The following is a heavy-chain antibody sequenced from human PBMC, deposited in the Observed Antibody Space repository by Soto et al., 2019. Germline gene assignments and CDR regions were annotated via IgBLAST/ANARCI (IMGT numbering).Heavy chain of an antibody. Sequence: GGSLRLSCAASGFSFSINAMHWVRQAPGKGLEWVAVISYDEGNKYYADSVKGRFTISRDNSKNTLYLQMNSLRAEDTAVYYCARGQWYFDYWGQGTLVTVSS. D-gene: IGHD2-15*01. CDR3: ARGQWYFDY. V-gene: IGHV3-30-3*01. CDR2: ISYDEGNK. J-gene: IGHJ4*02. CDR1: GFSFSINA.